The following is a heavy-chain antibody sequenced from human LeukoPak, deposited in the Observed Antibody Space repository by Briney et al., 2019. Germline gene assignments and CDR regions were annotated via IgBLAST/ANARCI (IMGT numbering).Heavy chain of an antibody. CDR1: GYTLTELS. J-gene: IGHJ3*02. CDR3: ATSHSSGVVFAFDI. CDR2: FDPEDGET. V-gene: IGHV1-24*01. Sequence: GASVKVSCKASGYTLTELSMHWVRQAPGKGLEWMGGFDPEDGETIYAQKFQGRVTMTEDTSTDTAYMELSSLRSEDTAVYYCATSHSSGVVFAFDIWGQGTMVTVSS. D-gene: IGHD6-19*01.